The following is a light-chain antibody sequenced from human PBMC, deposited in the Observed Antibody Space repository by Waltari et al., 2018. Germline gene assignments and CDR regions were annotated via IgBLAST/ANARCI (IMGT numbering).Light chain of an antibody. V-gene: IGLV2-23*01. Sequence: QSALTQPASVSGSPGQSITTSCTGTSSDVGSYHLISWYQQNPGKFPKLMIYACSKRPSGVSNGFSGAKSGNTASLTISGLQAEDEADYYCCSYAGSSTLWVVGGGTKLTVL. J-gene: IGLJ3*02. CDR1: SSDVGSYHL. CDR3: CSYAGSSTLWV. CDR2: ACS.